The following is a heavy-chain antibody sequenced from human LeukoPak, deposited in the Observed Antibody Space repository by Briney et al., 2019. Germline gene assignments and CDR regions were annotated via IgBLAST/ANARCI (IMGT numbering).Heavy chain of an antibody. D-gene: IGHD6-6*01. CDR1: GGSISSYY. CDR3: ARAEYSSSSGSIWFDP. Sequence: SETLSLTCTVSGGSISSYYWSWIRQPPGKGLEWIGYIYYSGSTNYNPSLKSRVTISVDTSKNQFSLKLSSVTAADTAVYYCARAEYSSSSGSIWFDPWGRGTLVTVSS. V-gene: IGHV4-59*01. CDR2: IYYSGST. J-gene: IGHJ5*02.